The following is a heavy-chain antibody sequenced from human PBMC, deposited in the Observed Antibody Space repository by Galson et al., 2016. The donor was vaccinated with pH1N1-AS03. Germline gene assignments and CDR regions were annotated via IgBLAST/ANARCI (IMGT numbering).Heavy chain of an antibody. CDR3: AHRFYGSGASFFDA. Sequence: PALVKPTQTLTLTCTISGFSLNDGGLGVGWIRQPPGKALEWLGMIYWHDDKRYNPSLQNRLTLTQGVSKSEVVLQMTNVDPEDTATYYCAHRFYGSGASFFDAWGQGIVVVVS. CDR1: GFSLNDGGLG. CDR2: IYWHDDK. J-gene: IGHJ4*02. D-gene: IGHD3-10*01. V-gene: IGHV2-5*01.